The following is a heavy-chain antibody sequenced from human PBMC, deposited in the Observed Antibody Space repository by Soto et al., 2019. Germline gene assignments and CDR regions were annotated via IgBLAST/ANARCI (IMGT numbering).Heavy chain of an antibody. CDR1: VYAFRYFD. CDR2: MNAKSGDT. J-gene: IGHJ6*02. D-gene: IGHD3-16*01. CDR3: ARGNPFNYAGFDV. V-gene: IGHV1-8*01. Sequence: XSLKFSCKASVYAFRYFDSNWLQQAAGQGPEWMGWMNAKSGDTFSAQRLQGKFNMTWDTSLSTAYMEVGSLTSDDAAIYYCARGNPFNYAGFDVWRQGTTVTVSS.